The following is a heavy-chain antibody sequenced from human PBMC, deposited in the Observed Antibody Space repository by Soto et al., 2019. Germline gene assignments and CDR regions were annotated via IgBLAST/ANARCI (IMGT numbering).Heavy chain of an antibody. J-gene: IGHJ4*02. Sequence: PGGSLRLSCAASGFTFSTYSMNWVRQAPGKGLECVSYISSSSRTIYYADSVKGRFTISRDNAKNSLSLQMNSLRDEDTAVYYCARDYYDSSGYFGYWGRGALVTVSS. CDR3: ARDYYDSSGYFGY. V-gene: IGHV3-48*02. CDR2: ISSSSRTI. CDR1: GFTFSTYS. D-gene: IGHD3-22*01.